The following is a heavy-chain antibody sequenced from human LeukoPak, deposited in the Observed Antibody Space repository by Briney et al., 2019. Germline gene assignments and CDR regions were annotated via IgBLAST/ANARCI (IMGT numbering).Heavy chain of an antibody. V-gene: IGHV3-23*01. J-gene: IGHJ4*02. CDR2: ISGSGGST. Sequence: PGRSLRLSCAASGFTFSSYAMSWVRQAPGKGLEWVSAISGSGGSTDYADSVKGRFTISRDNSENTLYLQMNSLRAEDTAVYYCAKGRLSYDYWGQGTLVTVSS. D-gene: IGHD3-16*02. CDR1: GFTFSSYA. CDR3: AKGRLSYDY.